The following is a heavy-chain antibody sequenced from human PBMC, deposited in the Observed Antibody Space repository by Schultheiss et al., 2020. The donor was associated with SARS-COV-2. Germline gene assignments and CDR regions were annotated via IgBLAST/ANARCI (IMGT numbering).Heavy chain of an antibody. Sequence: GGSLRLSCAASGFTFHTYAMNWVRQAPGKGLEWVSYISSSGSTIYYTDFVKGRFTISRDNAKNSLYLQMNSLRAEDTAVYYCAKDLWVHDYGDYWGQGTLVTVSS. D-gene: IGHD5-18*01. CDR3: AKDLWVHDYGDY. J-gene: IGHJ4*02. CDR1: GFTFHTYA. V-gene: IGHV3-48*04. CDR2: ISSSGSTI.